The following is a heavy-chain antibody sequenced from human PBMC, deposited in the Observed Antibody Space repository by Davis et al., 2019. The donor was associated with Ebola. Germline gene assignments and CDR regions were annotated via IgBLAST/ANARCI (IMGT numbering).Heavy chain of an antibody. D-gene: IGHD4-11*01. J-gene: IGHJ5*02. V-gene: IGHV5-51*01. CDR2: IYPGDSDT. Sequence: GESLKISCQGSGYSFTSYWIGWVRQMPGKGLEWMGIIYPGDSDTRYSPSFQGQVTISADKSISTAYLQWSSLKASDTAMYYCARGRWGYSNSHNWFDPWGQGTLVTVSS. CDR3: ARGRWGYSNSHNWFDP. CDR1: GYSFTSYW.